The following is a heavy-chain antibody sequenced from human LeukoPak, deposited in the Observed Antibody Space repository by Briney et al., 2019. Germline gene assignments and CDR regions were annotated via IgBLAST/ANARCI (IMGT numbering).Heavy chain of an antibody. CDR1: GGSISSRNYY. V-gene: IGHV4-39*01. J-gene: IGHJ4*02. CDR3: ARHPKNSSTSSGYYDY. Sequence: PSETLSLTCTVSGGSISSRNYYWGWIRQPPGRGLEWVGSIFYSGDAYYNPSLKSRVTISVDTSENQFSLKLTSVTAADTAVYYCARHPKNSSTSSGYYDYWGQGTSVTVSS. D-gene: IGHD3-22*01. CDR2: IFYSGDA.